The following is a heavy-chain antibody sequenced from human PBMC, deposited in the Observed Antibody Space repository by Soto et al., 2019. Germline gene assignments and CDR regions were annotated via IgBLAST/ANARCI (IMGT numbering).Heavy chain of an antibody. CDR2: INPNSGGT. CDR1: GYTFTGYY. J-gene: IGHJ4*02. D-gene: IGHD2-2*01. Sequence: GASVKVSCKASGYTFTGYYMHWVRQAPGQGLEWMGWINPNSGGTNYAQKFQGWVTMTRDTSISTAYMELSRLRSDDTAVYYCARGDFIVVVPAAMNVFDYWGQGTLVTVSS. V-gene: IGHV1-2*04. CDR3: ARGDFIVVVPAAMNVFDY.